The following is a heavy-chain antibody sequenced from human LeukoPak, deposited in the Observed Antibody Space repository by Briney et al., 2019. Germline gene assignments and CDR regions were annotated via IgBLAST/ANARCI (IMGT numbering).Heavy chain of an antibody. CDR1: GGSISSYY. CDR2: IYTSGST. Sequence: PSETLSLTCTVSGGSISSYYWSWIRQPAGKGLEWIGRIYTSGSTNYNPSLKSRVTMSVDTSKNQFSLKQSSVTAADTAVYYCARGSRDSSSWDQLIRVIVYYYMDVWGKGTTVTVSS. D-gene: IGHD6-13*01. J-gene: IGHJ6*03. CDR3: ARGSRDSSSWDQLIRVIVYYYMDV. V-gene: IGHV4-4*07.